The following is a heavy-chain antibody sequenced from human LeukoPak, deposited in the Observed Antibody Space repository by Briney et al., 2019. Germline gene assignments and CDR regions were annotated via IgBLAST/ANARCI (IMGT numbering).Heavy chain of an antibody. D-gene: IGHD2-2*01. J-gene: IGHJ6*03. CDR1: GYTFTNYG. CDR3: ARRGGGYCTSTRCCCMDV. Sequence: ASVKVFCKASGYTFTNYGITWVRQAPGQGLEWMGWISAYNGDTNFAQKFQGRVTMTTDTSTSTAYMELRTLRSDDTAVYYCARRGGGYCTSTRCCCMDVWGKGTTVTVSS. V-gene: IGHV1-18*01. CDR2: ISAYNGDT.